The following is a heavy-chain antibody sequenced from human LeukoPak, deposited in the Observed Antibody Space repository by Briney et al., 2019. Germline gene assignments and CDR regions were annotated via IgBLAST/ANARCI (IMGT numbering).Heavy chain of an antibody. V-gene: IGHV3-48*02. CDR2: IRSSSSTM. D-gene: IGHD5-18*01. Sequence: PGRSLSLSCAASGFTFSSYGMHWVRQAPGKGLEWVSYIRSSSSTMYYADSVKGRFTISRDNAKSSLYLQMSSLRDEDTAVYYCARARGYNHGPQDYYFDYWGQGTLVTVSS. J-gene: IGHJ4*02. CDR1: GFTFSSYG. CDR3: ARARGYNHGPQDYYFDY.